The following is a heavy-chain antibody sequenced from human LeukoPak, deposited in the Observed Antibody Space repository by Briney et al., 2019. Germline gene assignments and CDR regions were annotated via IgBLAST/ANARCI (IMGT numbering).Heavy chain of an antibody. V-gene: IGHV4-4*07. CDR2: IYNSGGT. CDR1: GGSLSSYY. Sequence: PSETLSLTCTVSGGSLSSYYWSWIRQPAGKGLDWIGRIYNSGGTNYNPSLGSRVTMSVDTSKNQFSLKLSSVTAADTAVYYCARAHCTATSCHHFDYWGQGALVTVSS. CDR3: ARAHCTATSCHHFDY. J-gene: IGHJ4*02. D-gene: IGHD2-2*01.